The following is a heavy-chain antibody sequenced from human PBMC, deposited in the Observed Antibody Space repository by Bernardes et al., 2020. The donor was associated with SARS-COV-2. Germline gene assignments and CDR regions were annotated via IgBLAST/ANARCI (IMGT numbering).Heavy chain of an antibody. CDR2: ISSSSSAE. CDR3: ARDNLRRGDY. D-gene: IGHD4-17*01. V-gene: IGHV3-11*01. CDR1: GGSISDSNW. J-gene: IGHJ4*02. Sequence: LSLTCAVSGGSISDSNWWSWVRQAPGKGLEWLSYISSSSSAEYYAESVKGRFTISRDNAKNSVYLQMNSLRAEDTAVYYCARDNLRRGDYWGQGTLVTVSS.